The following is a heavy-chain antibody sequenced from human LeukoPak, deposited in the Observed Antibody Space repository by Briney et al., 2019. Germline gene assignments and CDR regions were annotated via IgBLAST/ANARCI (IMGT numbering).Heavy chain of an antibody. D-gene: IGHD2-21*01. CDR2: IYSSGVT. V-gene: IGHV4-59*01. Sequence: PSETLSLTCTVSGGSISGYYWNWIRQPPGKGLEWIGYIYSSGVTKYNVSLKSRVTMSVDTSKKQFSLRLSSVTAADTAMFYCTRQAIVGRLHPLVWGQGILVTVSS. CDR3: TRQAIVGRLHPLV. J-gene: IGHJ4*02. CDR1: GGSISGYY.